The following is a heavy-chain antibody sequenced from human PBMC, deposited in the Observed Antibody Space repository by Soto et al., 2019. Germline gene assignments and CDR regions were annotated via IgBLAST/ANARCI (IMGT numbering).Heavy chain of an antibody. J-gene: IGHJ4*02. CDR1: GYTFSRYA. D-gene: IGHD6-19*01. CDR3: ARVHTGLGWDY. CDR2: INAGKGDR. V-gene: IGHV1-3*01. Sequence: ASVKVSCKASGYTFSRYAVHWVRQAPGERLEWMGWINAGKGDRKYSQKFQDRVTITWDTSATTIYMELRSLRSEDTAVYYCARVHTGLGWDYWGQGTLVTVSS.